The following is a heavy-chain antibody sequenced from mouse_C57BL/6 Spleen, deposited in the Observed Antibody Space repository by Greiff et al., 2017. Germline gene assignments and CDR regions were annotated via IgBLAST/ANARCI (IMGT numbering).Heavy chain of an antibody. CDR3: ARNRDDAMDY. CDR1: GFTFSDYG. J-gene: IGHJ4*01. Sequence: EVKLQESGGGLVKPGGSLKLSCAASGFTFSDYGMHWVRQAPEKGLEWVAYISSGSSTIYYADTVKGRFTISRDNAKNTLFLQMASLRSEDTAMYYCARNRDDAMDYWGPGTSVTVSS. V-gene: IGHV5-17*01. CDR2: ISSGSSTI. D-gene: IGHD4-1*01.